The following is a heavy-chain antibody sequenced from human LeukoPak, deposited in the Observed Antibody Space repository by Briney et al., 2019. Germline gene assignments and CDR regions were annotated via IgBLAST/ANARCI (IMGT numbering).Heavy chain of an antibody. D-gene: IGHD5-12*01. Sequence: GGSLRLSCAASGFTFSSYEMNWVRQAPGKGLEWVSYISSSGSTIYYADSVKGRFTISRDNAKNSLYLQMNSLRAEDTAVYYCAREAAYGGYHFDLWGRGTLVTVYS. CDR3: AREAAYGGYHFDL. J-gene: IGHJ2*01. V-gene: IGHV3-48*03. CDR1: GFTFSSYE. CDR2: ISSSGSTI.